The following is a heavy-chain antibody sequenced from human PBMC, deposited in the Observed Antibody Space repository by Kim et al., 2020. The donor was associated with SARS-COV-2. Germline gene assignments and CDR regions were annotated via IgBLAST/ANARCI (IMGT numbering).Heavy chain of an antibody. Sequence: SETLSLTCTVSGGSISSYYWSWIRQPPGKGLEWIGYIYYSGSTNYNPSLKSRVTISVDTSKNQFSLKLSSVTAADTAVYYCARGAPYSSGWYRSAFDIWGHGTMVTVSS. V-gene: IGHV4-59*01. CDR2: IYYSGST. CDR1: GGSISSYY. D-gene: IGHD6-19*01. J-gene: IGHJ3*02. CDR3: ARGAPYSSGWYRSAFDI.